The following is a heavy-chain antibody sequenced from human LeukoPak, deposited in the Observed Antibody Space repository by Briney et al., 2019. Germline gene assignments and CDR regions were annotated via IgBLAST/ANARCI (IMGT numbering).Heavy chain of an antibody. CDR3: AKDPSMITFGGVIVPDY. CDR2: IYSGGST. CDR1: GFTVSSNY. V-gene: IGHV3-53*01. D-gene: IGHD3-16*02. Sequence: PGGSLRLSCAASGFTVSSNYMSWVRQAPGKGLEWVSVIYSGGSTYYADSVKGRFTISRDNSKNTLYLQMNSLRAEDTAVYYCAKDPSMITFGGVIVPDYWGQGTLVTVSS. J-gene: IGHJ4*02.